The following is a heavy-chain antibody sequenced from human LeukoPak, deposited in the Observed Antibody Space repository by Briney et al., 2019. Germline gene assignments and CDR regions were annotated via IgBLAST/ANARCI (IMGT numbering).Heavy chain of an antibody. CDR2: ISSSSSYI. D-gene: IGHD2-2*01. J-gene: IGHJ4*02. V-gene: IGHV3-21*01. CDR1: GFTFSSYS. CDR3: ARDTIVVVPAAMTPFDY. Sequence: PGGSLRLSCAASGFTFSSYSMNWVRQAPGKGLEWVSSISSSSSYIYYADSVKGRFTISRDNAKNSLYLQMNSLRAEDTAVYYCARDTIVVVPAAMTPFDYWGQGTLVTVSS.